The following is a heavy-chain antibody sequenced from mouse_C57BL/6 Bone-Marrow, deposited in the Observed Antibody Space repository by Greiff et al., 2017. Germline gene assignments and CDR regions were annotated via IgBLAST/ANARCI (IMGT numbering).Heavy chain of an antibody. V-gene: IGHV5-17*01. CDR1: GFNFSDYG. CDR3: ASTPWFAY. CDR2: ISSGSSPI. Sequence: EVMLVESGGGLVKPGGSLQLSCAASGFNFSDYGMHWVRKATEKGLAWVAYISSGSSPIYYADTVKGRFTIARDNAKNTLFLQMTSLRSEDTAMYYCASTPWFAYGGQGTLVTVSA. J-gene: IGHJ3*01.